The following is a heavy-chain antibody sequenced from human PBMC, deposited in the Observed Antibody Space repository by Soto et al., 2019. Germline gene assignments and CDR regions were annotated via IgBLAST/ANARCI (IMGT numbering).Heavy chain of an antibody. CDR2: INHSGST. D-gene: IGHD3-10*01. J-gene: IGHJ5*02. CDR1: GGSFSGYY. Sequence: SETLSLTCAVYGGSFSGYYWSWIRQPPGKGLEWIGEINHSGSTNYNPSLKSRVTVSVDTSKNQFSLKLSSVTAADTAVYYCARVPDPLWFGELTVNWFDPWGQGTLVTVSS. CDR3: ARVPDPLWFGELTVNWFDP. V-gene: IGHV4-34*01.